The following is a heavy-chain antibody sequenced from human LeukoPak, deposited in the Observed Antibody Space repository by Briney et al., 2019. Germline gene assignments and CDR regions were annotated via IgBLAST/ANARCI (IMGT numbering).Heavy chain of an antibody. CDR2: IYYSGST. Sequence: PSETLSLTCTVSGGSISSSSYYWGWIRQPPGKGLEWIGSIYYSGSTYYNPSLKSRVTISVDTSKNQFSLKLSSVTAADTAVYYCAKGHCSSTSCAAWYFDYWGQGTLVTVSS. D-gene: IGHD2-2*01. CDR1: GGSISSSSYY. J-gene: IGHJ4*02. CDR3: AKGHCSSTSCAAWYFDY. V-gene: IGHV4-39*01.